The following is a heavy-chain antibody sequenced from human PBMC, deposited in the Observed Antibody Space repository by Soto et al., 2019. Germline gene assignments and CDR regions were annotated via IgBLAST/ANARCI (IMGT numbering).Heavy chain of an antibody. Sequence: GGSLRLSCTASGFTFGDYAMSWVRQAPGKGLVWVGFIRSKAYGGTTEYAASVKGRFTISRDDSKSIAYLQMNSLKTEDTAVYYCTRGDGYENLGYYYYGMDVWGQGTTVTVSS. CDR2: IRSKAYGGTT. V-gene: IGHV3-49*04. J-gene: IGHJ6*02. CDR3: TRGDGYENLGYYYYGMDV. CDR1: GFTFGDYA. D-gene: IGHD5-12*01.